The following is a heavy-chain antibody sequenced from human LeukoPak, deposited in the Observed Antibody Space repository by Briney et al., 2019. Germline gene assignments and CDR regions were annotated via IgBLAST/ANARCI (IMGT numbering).Heavy chain of an antibody. CDR3: ARDNWGLDY. CDR1: GFIFSNYG. CDR2: IWYDGYNK. J-gene: IGHJ4*02. D-gene: IGHD7-27*01. V-gene: IGHV3-33*01. Sequence: PGGSLRLSCAASGFIFSNYGMHWVRQAPGKGLEWVAGIWYDGYNKFYADSAKGRFTISRDNSKNTLYLQMCSLRAEDTALYYCARDNWGLDYWGQGTLVTVSS.